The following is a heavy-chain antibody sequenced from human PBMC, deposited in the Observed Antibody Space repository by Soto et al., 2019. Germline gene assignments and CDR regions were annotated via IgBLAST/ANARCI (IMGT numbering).Heavy chain of an antibody. CDR2: IKTKSNGVTP. Sequence: GGSLRLSCAASGFTFINSWMSWVRQAPGKGLEWVGRIKTKSNGVTPDYAAPVKGRFTISRDDSKNTVYLQMNSLKTDDTAVYFCTTEGSFESWGQGTLVTVSS. J-gene: IGHJ4*02. V-gene: IGHV3-15*01. CDR3: TTEGSFES. CDR1: GFTFINSW.